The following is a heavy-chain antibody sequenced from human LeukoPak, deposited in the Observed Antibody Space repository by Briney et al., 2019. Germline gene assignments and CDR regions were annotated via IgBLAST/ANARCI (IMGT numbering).Heavy chain of an antibody. CDR3: ARAAAHRFDP. Sequence: ASVKVSCKASGYTFTSYYMHWVRQAPGQGLGWMGTINASGGSTRYAQKFQGRVTKTRDTSTSTVYMELSSLRSEDTAVYYCARAAAHRFDPWGQGTLVTVSS. D-gene: IGHD6-13*01. J-gene: IGHJ5*02. CDR2: INASGGST. V-gene: IGHV1-46*01. CDR1: GYTFTSYY.